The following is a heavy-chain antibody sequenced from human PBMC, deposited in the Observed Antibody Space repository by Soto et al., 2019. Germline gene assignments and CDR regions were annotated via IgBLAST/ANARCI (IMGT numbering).Heavy chain of an antibody. CDR3: ARFYDSSGYERHDDAFDI. Sequence: GGSLRLSCAASGFTFSSYGMHWVRQAPGKGLEWVAVIWYDGSNKYYADSVKGRFTISRDNSKNTLYLQMNSLRAEDTAVYYCARFYDSSGYERHDDAFDIWGQGTMVTVSS. CDR1: GFTFSSYG. D-gene: IGHD3-22*01. CDR2: IWYDGSNK. V-gene: IGHV3-33*01. J-gene: IGHJ3*02.